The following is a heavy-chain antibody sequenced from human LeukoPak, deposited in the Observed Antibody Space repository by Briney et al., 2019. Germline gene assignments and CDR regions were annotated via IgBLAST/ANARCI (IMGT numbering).Heavy chain of an antibody. CDR1: GGTFSSYA. J-gene: IGHJ4*02. CDR2: IIPILGIA. D-gene: IGHD6-13*01. V-gene: IGHV1-69*04. Sequence: SVKVSCKASGGTFSSYAISWVRQAPGQGLEWMGRIIPILGIANYAQKLQGRVTITADKSTSTAYMELSSLRSEDTAVYYCAREYGRAAAGTDYWGQGTLVTVSS. CDR3: AREYGRAAAGTDY.